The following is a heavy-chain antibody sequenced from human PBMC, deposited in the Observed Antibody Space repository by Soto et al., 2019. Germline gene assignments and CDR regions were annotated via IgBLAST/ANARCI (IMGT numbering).Heavy chain of an antibody. CDR1: GYTFTNYA. CDR2: INAGNGNT. CDR3: ARVSCYYCLAY. V-gene: IGHV1-3*05. J-gene: IGHJ4*02. D-gene: IGHD1-26*01. Sequence: QVQLVQSGAEEKKPGASVKVSCKASGYTFTNYAMHWVRQAPGQRREWMGWINAGNGNTKYSQKFQGRVTITSDTSASTAYMELSSLRSEDTAVYYCARVSCYYCLAYWGQGTLVTVSS.